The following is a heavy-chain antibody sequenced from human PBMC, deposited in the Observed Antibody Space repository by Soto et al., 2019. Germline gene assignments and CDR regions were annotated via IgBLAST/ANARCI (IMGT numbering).Heavy chain of an antibody. Sequence: PGGSLRLSCAVSGFTFEDYAMSWVRQTPARGLEWVSVISGGGGSTWYADSVKGRFTISRDNSKNILYLQLNSLRAEDTAVYHCVKGSASARPYYFDYWGQGPLVTVSS. J-gene: IGHJ4*02. V-gene: IGHV3-23*01. CDR3: VKGSASARPYYFDY. CDR1: GFTFEDYA. CDR2: ISGGGGST. D-gene: IGHD6-6*01.